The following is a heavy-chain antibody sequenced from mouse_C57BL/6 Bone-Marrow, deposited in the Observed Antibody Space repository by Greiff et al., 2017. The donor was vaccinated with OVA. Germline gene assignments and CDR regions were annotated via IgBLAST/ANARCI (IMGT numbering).Heavy chain of an antibody. Sequence: EVKLVESGGDLVKPGGSLKLSCAASGFTFSSYGMSWVRQTPDKRLEWVATISSGGSYTYYPDSVKGRFTISRDNAKNTLYLQMSSLQSEDTAMYYCARHGGRRFDYWGQGTTLTVSS. CDR2: ISSGGSYT. D-gene: IGHD1-2*01. J-gene: IGHJ2*01. V-gene: IGHV5-6*01. CDR3: ARHGGRRFDY. CDR1: GFTFSSYG.